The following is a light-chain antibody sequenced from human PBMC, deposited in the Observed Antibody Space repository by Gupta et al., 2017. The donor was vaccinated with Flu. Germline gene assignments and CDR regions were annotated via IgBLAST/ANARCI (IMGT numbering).Light chain of an antibody. V-gene: IGKV3-20*01. CDR1: QSISSSY. J-gene: IGKJ3*01. CDR2: GAS. Sequence: PRSLSTGNSDSRSSRSSQSISSSYLAWYQQKAGQPPSLLIYGASTRETGIPDRFSASGSGTDFSLTISSLEAEDVAVYYCQQYDSSPFTFGPGTKVEIK. CDR3: QQYDSSPFT.